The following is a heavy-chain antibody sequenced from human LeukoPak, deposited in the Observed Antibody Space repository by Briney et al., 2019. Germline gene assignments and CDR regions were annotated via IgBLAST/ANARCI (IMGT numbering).Heavy chain of an antibody. V-gene: IGHV4-39*01. J-gene: IGHJ4*02. Sequence: TPGGSLRLSCAASGFTFSSYSMSWVRQPPGKGLEWIGSIYYSGSTYYNPSLKSRVTISVDTSKNQFSLKLSSVTAADTAVYYCASGLLWFGYFDYWGQGTLVTVSS. CDR1: GFTFSSYS. D-gene: IGHD3-10*01. CDR3: ASGLLWFGYFDY. CDR2: IYYSGST.